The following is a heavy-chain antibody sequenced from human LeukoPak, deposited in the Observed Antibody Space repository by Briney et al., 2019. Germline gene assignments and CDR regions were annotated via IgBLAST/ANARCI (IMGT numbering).Heavy chain of an antibody. CDR1: GASISSVSNY. CDR3: ARHGYDYGDYQYYYYLDV. D-gene: IGHD4-17*01. Sequence: SEALSLTCTVSGASISSVSNYCGWIRQPPGKGLEWLGSIYYIGTTYYHPSLKSRVTISFDTSKNEFSLKLNSLTAADAAVYYCARHGYDYGDYQYYYYLDVWGKGTTVIISS. J-gene: IGHJ6*03. CDR2: IYYIGTT. V-gene: IGHV4-39*01.